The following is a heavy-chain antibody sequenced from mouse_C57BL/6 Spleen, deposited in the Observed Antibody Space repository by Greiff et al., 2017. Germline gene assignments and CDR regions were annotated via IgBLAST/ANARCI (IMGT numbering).Heavy chain of an antibody. J-gene: IGHJ1*03. V-gene: IGHV5-16*01. CDR3: AREGGVTTYFDV. D-gene: IGHD2-2*01. CDR1: GFTFSDYY. Sequence: EVQRVESEGGLVQPGSSMKPSCTASGFTFSDYYMAWVRQVPEKGLEWVANINYDGSSTYYLDSLKSRFIISRDNAKNILYLQMSSLKSEDTATYYCAREGGVTTYFDVWGTGTTVTVSS. CDR2: INYDGSST.